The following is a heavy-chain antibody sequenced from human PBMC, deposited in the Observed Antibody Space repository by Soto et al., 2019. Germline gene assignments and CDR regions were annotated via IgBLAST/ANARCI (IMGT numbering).Heavy chain of an antibody. CDR2: IKSQGDGGTR. J-gene: IGHJ6*02. CDR1: GFSFRNAW. V-gene: IGHV3-15*01. CDR3: TTDLQAYCDGTTCYAGNYYYDDMDV. Sequence: GGSLRLSCAASGFSFRNAWMSWVRQAPGKGLEWVGHIKSQGDGGTRDYAAPVKGRFTISRDGSKNTLFLQMNSLKNEDTAVYFCTTDLQAYCDGTTCYAGNYYYDDMDVWGQGTTVTVSS. D-gene: IGHD2-2*01.